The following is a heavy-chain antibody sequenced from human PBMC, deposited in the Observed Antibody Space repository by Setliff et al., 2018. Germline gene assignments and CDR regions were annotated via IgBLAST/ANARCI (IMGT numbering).Heavy chain of an antibody. CDR1: GFTFSSYS. D-gene: IGHD2-2*01. CDR3: AKDIVVVPAATFDFWSGSYYMDV. J-gene: IGHJ6*03. V-gene: IGHV3-21*01. Sequence: GGSLRLSCAASGFTFSSYSMNWVRQAPGKGLEWVSSISSSSSYIYYADSVKGRFTISRDNAKNSLYLQMNSLRAEDTAVYYCAKDIVVVPAATFDFWSGSYYMDVWGKGTTVTVS. CDR2: ISSSSSYI.